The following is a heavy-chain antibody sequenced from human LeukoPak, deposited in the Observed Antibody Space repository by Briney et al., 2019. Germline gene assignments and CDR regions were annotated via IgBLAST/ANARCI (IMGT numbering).Heavy chain of an antibody. V-gene: IGHV3-9*01. J-gene: IGHJ6*03. CDR3: AKGGSYREYYYYYYMDV. CDR2: ISWNSGSI. Sequence: GGSLRLSCAASGFTFDDYAMHWVRQAPGKGLEWVSGISWNSGSIGYADSVKGRFTISRDNAKNSLYLQMNSLRAEDTALYYCAKGGSYREYYYYYYMDVWGKGTTVTISS. D-gene: IGHD1-26*01. CDR1: GFTFDDYA.